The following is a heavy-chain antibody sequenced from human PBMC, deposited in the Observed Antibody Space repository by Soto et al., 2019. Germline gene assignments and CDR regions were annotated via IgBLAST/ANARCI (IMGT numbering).Heavy chain of an antibody. J-gene: IGHJ4*02. V-gene: IGHV3-9*01. CDR3: AKDRLASSRGRFDV. D-gene: IGHD2-21*01. Sequence: EVKLVESGGGWVQPGRSLRLSCAASGFRFDDYAMHWLRQLPGKGLEWVAGIGWRSSTLGYANSVTGRFTISRDNAQNFLYLQMDDLRAEDSALYFCAKDRLASSRGRFDVWGQGTLVTVSS. CDR2: IGWRSSTL. CDR1: GFRFDDYA.